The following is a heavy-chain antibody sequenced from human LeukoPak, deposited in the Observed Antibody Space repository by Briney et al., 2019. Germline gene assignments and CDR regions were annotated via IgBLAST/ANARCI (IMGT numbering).Heavy chain of an antibody. J-gene: IGHJ4*02. CDR2: ISGNDDGT. CDR1: GFTFSTCG. CDR3: AKRGPIYSASPGNYFDY. Sequence: GGSLRLSCTASGFTFSTCGMTWVRQAPGKGLEWVSSISGNDDGTYYADSVKGRFTISRDNSKNTLYLQMNSLRAEDAAIYYCAKRGPIYSASPGNYFDYWGQGTLVTVSS. V-gene: IGHV3-23*01. D-gene: IGHD3-10*01.